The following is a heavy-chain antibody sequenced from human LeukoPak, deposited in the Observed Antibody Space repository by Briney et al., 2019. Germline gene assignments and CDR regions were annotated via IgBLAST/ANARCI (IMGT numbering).Heavy chain of an antibody. CDR1: GFTFSSYA. V-gene: IGHV3-23*01. J-gene: IGHJ4*02. CDR3: ARELAAAGTAPFDY. CDR2: ISGSGSRT. D-gene: IGHD6-13*01. Sequence: GGSLRLSCAASGFTFSSYAMSWVRQAPGKGLEWVSAISGSGSRTYYADSVKGRFTISRDNAKNSLYLQMNSLRAEDTAVYYCARELAAAGTAPFDYWGQGTLVTVSS.